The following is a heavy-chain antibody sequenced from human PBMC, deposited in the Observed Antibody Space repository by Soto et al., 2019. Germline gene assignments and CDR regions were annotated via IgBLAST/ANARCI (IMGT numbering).Heavy chain of an antibody. D-gene: IGHD3-9*01. CDR2: ITSEGDRT. V-gene: IGHV3-64D*06. CDR3: VKGNQLLRYYFEF. Sequence: GGSLRLSCSVSGFTFSKYAMHRVRQAPGKGLEYVSGITSEGDRTWHADSVKDRFTISRDNSKNTLFLQMSSLRVEDTAIYFCVKGNQLLRYYFEFWGPGTLVTVPQ. J-gene: IGHJ4*01. CDR1: GFTFSKYA.